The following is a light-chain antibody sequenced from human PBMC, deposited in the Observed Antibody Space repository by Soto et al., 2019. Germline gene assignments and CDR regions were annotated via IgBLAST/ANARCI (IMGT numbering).Light chain of an antibody. CDR3: QEYDYLPRT. Sequence: EVVMTKNTSTQCVSGGECTTRCCRASQSISSNKLAWYQQKPGQAPRLLLFGVSNRATGIPARFSGSGSGTDMTLAFSSLHSEDFAFYYWQEYDYLPRTFGQGTKVDIK. CDR1: QSISSN. J-gene: IGKJ1*01. V-gene: IGKV3-15*01. CDR2: GVS.